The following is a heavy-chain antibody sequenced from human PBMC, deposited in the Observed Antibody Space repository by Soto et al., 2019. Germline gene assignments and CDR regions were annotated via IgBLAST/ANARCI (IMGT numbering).Heavy chain of an antibody. D-gene: IGHD1-20*01. V-gene: IGHV1-58*01. J-gene: IGHJ5*02. Sequence: ASVKVSCKASGFTFTSSAVQWVRQARGQRLEWIGWIVVGSGNTNYAQKFQERVTITRDMSTSTAYMELSSLRSEDTAVYYCAIKGYITVTTKLYSWFDPWGPGTLVPLSP. CDR2: IVVGSGNT. CDR1: GFTFTSSA. CDR3: AIKGYITVTTKLYSWFDP.